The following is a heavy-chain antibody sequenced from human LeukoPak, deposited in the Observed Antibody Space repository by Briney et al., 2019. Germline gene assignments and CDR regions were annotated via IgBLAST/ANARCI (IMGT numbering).Heavy chain of an antibody. V-gene: IGHV3-11*01. CDR3: ARVRIQLWLERASYDAFDI. Sequence: PGGSLRLSCAASGFTFSDYYMSWIRQAPGKGLEWVSYISSRSSTIYYYADSVKGRLTISRDNAKNSLYLQMNSLRVEDTAVYYCARVRIQLWLERASYDAFDIWGQGTMVTVSS. D-gene: IGHD5-18*01. CDR2: ISSRSSTI. CDR1: GFTFSDYY. J-gene: IGHJ3*02.